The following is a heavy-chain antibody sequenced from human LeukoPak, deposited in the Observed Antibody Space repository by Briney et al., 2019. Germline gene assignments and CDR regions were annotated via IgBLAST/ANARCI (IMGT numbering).Heavy chain of an antibody. CDR1: GFTFSSYA. J-gene: IGHJ4*02. V-gene: IGHV3-30-3*02. CDR2: ISYDGSNK. D-gene: IGHD3-22*01. Sequence: PGGSLRLSCAASGFTFSSYAMHWVRQAPGKGLEWVAVISYDGSNKYYADSVKGRFTISRDNSKNTLYLQMNSLRAEDTAVYYCAKYTNYYDSSGYYWDYFDYWGQGTLVTVSS. CDR3: AKYTNYYDSSGYYWDYFDY.